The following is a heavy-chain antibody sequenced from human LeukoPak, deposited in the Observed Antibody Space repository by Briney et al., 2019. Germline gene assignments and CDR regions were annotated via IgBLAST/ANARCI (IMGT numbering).Heavy chain of an antibody. CDR1: GFTFSSYA. J-gene: IGHJ4*02. CDR2: ISGSDGST. V-gene: IGHV3-23*01. CDR3: AKVETSGGANCYALDY. Sequence: GGSLRLSCAASGFTFSSYAMTWVRQASDKGLEGVSAISGSDGSTYYADSVKGRFTISRDDSQNTLYLQMNSLSAEDTAVYYCAKVETSGGANCYALDYWGQGTLVTVSS. D-gene: IGHD2-2*01.